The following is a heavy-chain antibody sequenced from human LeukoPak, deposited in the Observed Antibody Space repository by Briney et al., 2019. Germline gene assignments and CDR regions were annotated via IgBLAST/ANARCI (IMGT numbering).Heavy chain of an antibody. V-gene: IGHV1-8*01. J-gene: IGHJ5*02. CDR1: GYIFTGHD. D-gene: IGHD5-12*01. CDR3: ARDESGYEWFDP. Sequence: ASVKVSCKASGYIFTGHDINWVRQATGQGLEWLGWMNLKSGKTGIPQKFQGRVTMTSNTSINTVYMELRSLRIEDTAVYYCARDESGYEWFDPWGQGTLVTVSS. CDR2: MNLKSGKT.